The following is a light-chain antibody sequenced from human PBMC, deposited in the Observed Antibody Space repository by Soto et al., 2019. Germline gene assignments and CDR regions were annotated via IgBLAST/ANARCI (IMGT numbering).Light chain of an antibody. V-gene: IGLV2-18*02. CDR1: SSDVSSYNR. J-gene: IGLJ1*01. Sequence: QSALTQPPSVSGSPGQSVTISCTGTSSDVSSYNRVSWYQQPPGTAPKLMIYEVSNRPSGVPDRFSGSKSGNTASQTISGLQAEQEADYYCSSYTRSSTFVFGTGTKVTVL. CDR2: EVS. CDR3: SSYTRSSTFV.